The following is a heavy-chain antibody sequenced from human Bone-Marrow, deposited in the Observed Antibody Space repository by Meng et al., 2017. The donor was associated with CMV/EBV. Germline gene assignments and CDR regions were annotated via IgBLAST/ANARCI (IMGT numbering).Heavy chain of an antibody. J-gene: IGHJ6*02. CDR2: ISYDGSNK. CDR1: GFTFSSYA. CDR3: ARDAQHYDFWSGYVYYYGMDV. D-gene: IGHD3-3*01. Sequence: GSLRLSCAASGFTFSSYAMHWVRQAPGKGLEWVAVISYDGSNKYYADSVKGRFTISRDNSKNTLYLQMNSLRAEDTAVYYCARDAQHYDFWSGYVYYYGMDVWGQGTTVTVAS. V-gene: IGHV3-30-3*01.